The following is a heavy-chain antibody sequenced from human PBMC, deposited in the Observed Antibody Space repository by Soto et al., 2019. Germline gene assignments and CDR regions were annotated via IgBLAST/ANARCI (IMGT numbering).Heavy chain of an antibody. CDR2: IHYSGNT. CDR1: GVSISSGDYY. CDR3: ARTPGGAPADYYFDY. D-gene: IGHD4-17*01. V-gene: IGHV4-31*03. J-gene: IGHJ4*02. Sequence: SETLSLTCTVSGVSISSGDYYWSWIRHHPGGGLEWIGYIHYSGNTYYDPSLKSRLTMSVDTSKNQFSLNLSSVTAADTAVYYCARTPGGAPADYYFDYWGLGTLVTVSS.